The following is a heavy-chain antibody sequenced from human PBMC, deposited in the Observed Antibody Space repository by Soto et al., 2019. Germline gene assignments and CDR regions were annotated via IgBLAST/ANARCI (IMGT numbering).Heavy chain of an antibody. D-gene: IGHD3-9*01. CDR2: IYYSGST. Sequence: SETLSLTCTVSGGSISSGGYYWSWIRQHPGKGLEWIGYIYYSGSTYYNPSLKSRVTISVDTSKNQFSLKLGSVTAADTAVYYCASTYYDILTGYRPLYNWFDPWGQGTLVTVSS. V-gene: IGHV4-31*03. CDR1: GGSISSGGYY. CDR3: ASTYYDILTGYRPLYNWFDP. J-gene: IGHJ5*02.